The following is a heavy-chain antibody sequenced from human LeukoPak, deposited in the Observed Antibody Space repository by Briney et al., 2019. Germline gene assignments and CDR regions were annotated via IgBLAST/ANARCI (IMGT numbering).Heavy chain of an antibody. D-gene: IGHD5/OR15-5a*01. V-gene: IGHV3-74*01. CDR3: ARDVYGYNWFDP. CDR1: GFTFSSYW. CDR2: INSDESST. Sequence: PGRSLRLSCAASGFTFSSYWMHWVRQAPGKGLVWVSRINSDESSTTYADSVKGRFTISRDNAKNTLYLQMNSLRAEDSAVYYCARDVYGYNWFDPWGQGTLVTVSS. J-gene: IGHJ5*02.